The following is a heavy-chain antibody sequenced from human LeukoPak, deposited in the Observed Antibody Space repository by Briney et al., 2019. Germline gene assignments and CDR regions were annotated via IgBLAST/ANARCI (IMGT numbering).Heavy chain of an antibody. CDR2: INPNSGGT. D-gene: IGHD3-22*01. V-gene: IGHV1-2*04. CDR3: ARGLSKSLGSSGYDDAFDI. J-gene: IGHJ3*02. Sequence: ASVKVSCKASGYTFTGFYIHWVRQAPGQGLEWMGWINPNSGGTKYAQRFQGWVTMTRDTSISTAYMELSRLRSDDTAVYYCARGLSKSLGSSGYDDAFDIWGQGTMVTVSS. CDR1: GYTFTGFY.